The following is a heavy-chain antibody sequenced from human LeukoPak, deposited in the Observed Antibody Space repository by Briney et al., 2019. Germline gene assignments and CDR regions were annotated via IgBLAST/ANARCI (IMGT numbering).Heavy chain of an antibody. CDR3: ARHAYSTSSSLDS. CDR1: GYSFTSYW. CDR2: IYPGDSDI. J-gene: IGHJ5*01. V-gene: IGHV5-51*01. Sequence: GESLKIPCKGSGYSFTSYWIAWVRQMPGKGLEWMGIIYPGDSDIRYSPSFEGQVTISADKSISTAYLQWSSLKASDTAIYYCARHAYSTSSSLDSWGQGTLVTVSS. D-gene: IGHD6-6*01.